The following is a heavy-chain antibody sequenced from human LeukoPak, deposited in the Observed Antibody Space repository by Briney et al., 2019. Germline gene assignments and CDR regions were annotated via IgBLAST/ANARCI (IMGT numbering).Heavy chain of an antibody. V-gene: IGHV1-8*01. D-gene: IGHD3-16*02. J-gene: IGHJ4*02. CDR3: ARGRTHYDYVWGSYQGPNDY. CDR2: MNPNRGNT. Sequence: GASVKVSCKASGYTFTSYDINWVRQATGQGLEWMGWMNPNRGNTGYAQKFQGRVTMTRNTSISTASMELSSLRSEETAGYNCARGRTHYDYVWGSYQGPNDYWGQGTLVTVSS. CDR1: GYTFTSYD.